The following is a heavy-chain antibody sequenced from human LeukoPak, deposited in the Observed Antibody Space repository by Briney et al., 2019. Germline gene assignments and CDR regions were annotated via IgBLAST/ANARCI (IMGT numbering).Heavy chain of an antibody. CDR3: ASDYFLDY. V-gene: IGHV3-23*01. CDR1: GFTFSSYA. CDR2: ISASGGST. D-gene: IGHD6-25*01. Sequence: GGSLRLSCAASGFTFSSYAMSWVRQAPGKGLEWVSAISASGGSTYYADSAKGRFTISRDNSMNTLYLQMNSLRADDTAVYYCASDYFLDYWGQGTLVTVSS. J-gene: IGHJ4*02.